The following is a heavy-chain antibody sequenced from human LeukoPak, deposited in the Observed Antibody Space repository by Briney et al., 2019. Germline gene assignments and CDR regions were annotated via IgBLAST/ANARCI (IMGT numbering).Heavy chain of an antibody. CDR2: INPNSGGT. V-gene: IGHV1-2*02. D-gene: IGHD3-16*01. J-gene: IGHJ4*02. Sequence: ASVKAPCKASGYTFTGYYMHWVRQAPGQGLEWMGWINPNSGGTNYAQKFQGRVTTTRDTSISTAYMELSRLRSDDTAVYYCARDKGEAPDYWGQGTLVTVSS. CDR1: GYTFTGYY. CDR3: ARDKGEAPDY.